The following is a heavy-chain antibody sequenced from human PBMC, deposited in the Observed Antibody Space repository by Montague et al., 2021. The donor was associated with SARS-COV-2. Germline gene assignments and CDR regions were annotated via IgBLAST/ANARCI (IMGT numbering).Heavy chain of an antibody. CDR1: GFSLSTSGMC. D-gene: IGHD1-1*01. V-gene: IGHV2-70*01. CDR3: ARINSDPLDYYYYGMDV. Sequence: PALVKPTQTLTLTCTFSGFSLSTSGMCVSWIRQPPGKALEWLALIDWDDDKYYSTSLKTRLIISKDTSKNQVVLTMTNMDPVDTATYYCARINSDPLDYYYYGMDVWGRGTTVTVSS. J-gene: IGHJ6*02. CDR2: IDWDDDK.